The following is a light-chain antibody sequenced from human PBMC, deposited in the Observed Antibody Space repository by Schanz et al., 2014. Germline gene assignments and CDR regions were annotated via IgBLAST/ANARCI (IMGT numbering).Light chain of an antibody. Sequence: EIVLTQSPGTLSLSPGERATLSCRASQSVSSSYLAWYQQKPGQAPRLLMYGASSRATGIPDRFSGSGSGTDFTLTISRLEPEDFAVYYCQQRSNPLFTFGPGTKVDIK. CDR3: QQRSNPLFT. J-gene: IGKJ3*01. V-gene: IGKV3D-20*02. CDR2: GAS. CDR1: QSVSSSY.